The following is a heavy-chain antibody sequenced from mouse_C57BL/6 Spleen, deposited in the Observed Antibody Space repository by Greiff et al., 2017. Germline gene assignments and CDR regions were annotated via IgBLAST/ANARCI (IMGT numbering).Heavy chain of an antibody. V-gene: IGHV1-80*01. CDR2: IYPGGGDT. D-gene: IGHD3-2*02. CDR1: GYAFSSYW. J-gene: IGHJ4*01. Sequence: VKLVESGAELVKPGASVKISCKASGYAFSSYWMNWVKQRPGQGLEWIGQIYPGGGDTNYNGKFKGKATLTADKSSSTAYMQLSSLTSEDSAVYYCARRAQPRGNYAMDYWGQGTSVTVSS. CDR3: ARRAQPRGNYAMDY.